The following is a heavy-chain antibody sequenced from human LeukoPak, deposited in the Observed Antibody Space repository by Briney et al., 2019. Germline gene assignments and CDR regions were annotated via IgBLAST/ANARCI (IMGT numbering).Heavy chain of an antibody. D-gene: IGHD3-3*01. CDR3: ARGRLYYDFWSGPKGNYYYMDV. J-gene: IGHJ6*03. CDR1: GGSISSYY. Sequence: PSETLSLTCTVSGGSISSYYWSWIRQPPGKGLEWIGYIYYSGSTNYNPSLKSRLTISIDTSKNQFSLKLSSVTAADTAVYYCARGRLYYDFWSGPKGNYYYMDVWGKGTTVTVSS. V-gene: IGHV4-59*12. CDR2: IYYSGST.